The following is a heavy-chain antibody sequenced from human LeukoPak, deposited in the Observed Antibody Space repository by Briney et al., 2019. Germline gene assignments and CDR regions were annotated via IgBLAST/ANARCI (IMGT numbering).Heavy chain of an antibody. D-gene: IGHD3-22*01. CDR2: INPRGGST. Sequence: ASEKVSCKASGYTFTSYYMHWVRQAPGQGLEWMGIINPRGGSTSYAQKFQGRVTMTRATPTSTVYMELSSLRSEDTAVYYCARSNNYYESSGYYAKTRRDFDYWGQGTLVTVSS. J-gene: IGHJ4*02. CDR1: GYTFTSYY. CDR3: ARSNNYYESSGYYAKTRRDFDY. V-gene: IGHV1-46*01.